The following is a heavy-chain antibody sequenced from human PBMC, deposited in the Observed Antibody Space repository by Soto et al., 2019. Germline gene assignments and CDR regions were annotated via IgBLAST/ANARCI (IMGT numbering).Heavy chain of an antibody. CDR1: GFSLSTSGVG. CDR2: IYWDDDK. Sequence: SGPTLVNPTQTLTLTCTFSGFSLSTSGVGVGWIRQPPGKALEWLALIYWDDDKRYSPSLKSRLTITKDTSKNQVVLTMTNVDPVDTATYYCAHRGVGSYTNWLDPWGQGTLVTVSS. J-gene: IGHJ5*02. CDR3: AHRGVGSYTNWLDP. V-gene: IGHV2-5*02. D-gene: IGHD1-26*01.